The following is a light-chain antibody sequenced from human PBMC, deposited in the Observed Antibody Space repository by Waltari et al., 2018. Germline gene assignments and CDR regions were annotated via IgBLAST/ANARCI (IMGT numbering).Light chain of an antibody. CDR3: QQYYITPYT. V-gene: IGKV1-NL1*01. J-gene: IGKJ2*01. CDR1: QGITNS. Sequence: DMQMTQSPYSLSASVGDTVTITCRASQGITNSLAWYHQKPGEAPKLLLYASSRLESGVPSRFSGSGSGTENTLTIRSLQPEDFATYYCQQYYITPYTFGQGTKLEI. CDR2: ASS.